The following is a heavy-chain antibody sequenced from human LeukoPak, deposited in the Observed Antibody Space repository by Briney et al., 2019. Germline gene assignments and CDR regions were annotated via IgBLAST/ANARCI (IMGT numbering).Heavy chain of an antibody. CDR1: GGSISSYH. D-gene: IGHD6-19*01. Sequence: SETLSLTCTVSGGSISSYHWSWIRQPPGKGLEWIGYIYYSGSTNYNPSLKSRVTISVDTSKNQFSLKLSSVTAADTAVYYCARDGGSSGFPYYYYYMDVWGKGTTVTVSS. J-gene: IGHJ6*03. CDR2: IYYSGST. V-gene: IGHV4-59*01. CDR3: ARDGGSSGFPYYYYYMDV.